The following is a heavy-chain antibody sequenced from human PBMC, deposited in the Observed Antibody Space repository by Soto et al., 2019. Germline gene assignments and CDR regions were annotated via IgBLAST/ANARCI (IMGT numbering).Heavy chain of an antibody. J-gene: IGHJ6*01. CDR3: GSGSGLYYYYYGMDV. D-gene: IGHD3-10*01. CDR1: GGTFSSYA. CDR2: IIPIFGTA. V-gene: IGHV1-69*13. Sequence: SVKVSCKASGGTFSSYAISWGRQAPGQGLEWMGGIIPIFGTANYAQKFQGRVTITADESTSTAYMELSSLRSEDTAVYYCGSGSGLYYYYYGMDVWGQGTTVTVYS.